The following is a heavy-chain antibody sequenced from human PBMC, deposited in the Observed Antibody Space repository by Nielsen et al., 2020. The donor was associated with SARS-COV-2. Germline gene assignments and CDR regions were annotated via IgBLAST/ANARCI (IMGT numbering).Heavy chain of an antibody. CDR1: GYSFTSYW. CDR3: ARHLFSSSWYYFDY. D-gene: IGHD6-13*01. CDR2: IDPSDSYT. Sequence: GESLKISCKGSGYSFTSYWIGWVRQMPGKGLEWMGRIDPSDSYTNYSPSFQGHVTISADKSISTAYLQWSSLKASDTAMYYCARHLFSSSWYYFDYWGQGTLVTVSS. V-gene: IGHV5-10-1*01. J-gene: IGHJ4*02.